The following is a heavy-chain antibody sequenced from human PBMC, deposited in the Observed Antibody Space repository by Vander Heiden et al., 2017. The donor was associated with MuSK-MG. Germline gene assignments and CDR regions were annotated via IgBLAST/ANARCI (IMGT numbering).Heavy chain of an antibody. Sequence: QVQLQESGPGLVKPSPTLSLTCTVSGGSISSGGYYWSWLRQHPGKGLEWIGYIYYSGSTYYNPSLKSRVTISVDTSKNQFSLKLSSVTAADTAVYYCARDRAYYYDSSGRYYYYYYGMDVWGQGTTVTVSS. D-gene: IGHD3-22*01. J-gene: IGHJ6*02. CDR1: GGSISSGGYY. CDR2: IYYSGST. V-gene: IGHV4-31*03. CDR3: ARDRAYYYDSSGRYYYYYYGMDV.